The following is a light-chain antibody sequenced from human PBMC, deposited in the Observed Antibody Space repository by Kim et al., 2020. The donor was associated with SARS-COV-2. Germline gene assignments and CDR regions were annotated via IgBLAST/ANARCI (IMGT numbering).Light chain of an antibody. CDR3: QHRKT. CDR1: QSVSRY. V-gene: IGKV3-11*01. J-gene: IGKJ1*01. Sequence: APLSLTPGERAPHTCGASQSVSRYLAWYQQKPGQAPRLLIYDASNGATGIPARFSGSGSGTDFTLTISSLEPEDFAVYYCQHRKTFGQGTKVDIK. CDR2: DAS.